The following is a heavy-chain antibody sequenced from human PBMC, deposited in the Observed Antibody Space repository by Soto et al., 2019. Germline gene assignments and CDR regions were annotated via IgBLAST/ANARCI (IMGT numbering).Heavy chain of an antibody. D-gene: IGHD4-17*01. CDR3: AKVLDRGDHFDY. J-gene: IGHJ4*02. Sequence: GGSLRLSCAASGFTFSSYGMHWVRQAPGKGLEWVAVISYDGSNKYYADSVKGRFTISRDNSKNTLYLQMNSLRAEDTAVYYCAKVLDRGDHFDYWGQGTLVTVSS. CDR1: GFTFSSYG. CDR2: ISYDGSNK. V-gene: IGHV3-30*18.